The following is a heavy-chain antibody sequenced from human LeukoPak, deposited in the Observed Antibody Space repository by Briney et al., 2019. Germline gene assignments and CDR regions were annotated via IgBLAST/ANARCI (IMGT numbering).Heavy chain of an antibody. J-gene: IGHJ5*02. V-gene: IGHV4-59*01. CDR3: ALRRLTSSQIIEDNWFGP. CDR2: TYYSGST. Sequence: SETLSLTCTVSGGSISRYYWSWIRQPPGKTLEWIGYTYYSGSTNYNPSLKSRVTLSVDTSKNQFSLKLTSVTAADTAVYYCALRRLTSSQIIEDNWFGPWGQGTLVTVSS. D-gene: IGHD2/OR15-2a*01. CDR1: GGSISRYY.